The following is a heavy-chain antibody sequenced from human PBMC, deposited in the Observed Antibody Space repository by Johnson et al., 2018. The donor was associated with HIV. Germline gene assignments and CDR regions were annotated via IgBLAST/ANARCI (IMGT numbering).Heavy chain of an antibody. Sequence: VQLVQSGGGLVQPGGSLRLSCAASGFTFSSYWMSWVRQAPGKGLEWVANIEEDGGEEYYVDSVKGRFTISRDNAKNSLYLQMNSLRAEDTAVYYCARDPGSSPWPLTGAGFDIWGQGTMVTVSS. CDR2: IEEDGGEE. D-gene: IGHD6-6*01. CDR3: ARDPGSSPWPLTGAGFDI. J-gene: IGHJ3*02. V-gene: IGHV3-7*05. CDR1: GFTFSSYW.